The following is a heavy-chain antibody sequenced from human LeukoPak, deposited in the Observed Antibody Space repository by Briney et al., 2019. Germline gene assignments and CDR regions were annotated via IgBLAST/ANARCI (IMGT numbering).Heavy chain of an antibody. CDR3: AKDVGYCSSTTCPFDY. V-gene: IGHV3-23*01. Sequence: QPGGSLRLSCAASGFTFSSYAMSWVRQAPGKGLDWVSTISGGSENTHYVDPVKGRFTISRDNSKNTLYLQMNSLRAEDAAVYYCAKDVGYCSSTTCPFDYWGQGTLVTVSS. J-gene: IGHJ4*02. CDR1: GFTFSSYA. D-gene: IGHD2-2*01. CDR2: ISGGSENT.